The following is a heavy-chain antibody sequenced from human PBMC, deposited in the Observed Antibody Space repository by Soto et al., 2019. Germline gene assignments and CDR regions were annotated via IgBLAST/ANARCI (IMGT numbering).Heavy chain of an antibody. V-gene: IGHV3-30*18. CDR2: ISYDGSNK. D-gene: IGHD5-18*01. Sequence: PGGSLRLSCAASGFTFSSYGMHWVRQAPGKGLEWVAVISYDGSNKYYADSVKGRFTISRDNSKNTLYLQMNSLRAEDTAVYYCAKIIQLWTHYYYYGMDVWGQGTTVTVSS. CDR1: GFTFSSYG. J-gene: IGHJ6*02. CDR3: AKIIQLWTHYYYYGMDV.